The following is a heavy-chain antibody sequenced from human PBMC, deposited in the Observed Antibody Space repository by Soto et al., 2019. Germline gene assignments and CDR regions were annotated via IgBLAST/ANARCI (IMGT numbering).Heavy chain of an antibody. V-gene: IGHV4-4*02. CDR3: ARMYEQQLVPSGVGPFDP. CDR2: IYHSGST. D-gene: IGHD6-13*01. CDR1: VGSISSSNW. Sequence: SETLSLTCAVSVGSISSSNWWSWVRQPPGKGLEWIGEIYHSGSTNYNPSLKSRVTISLDKSKNQFSLKLSSVTAADTAVYYCARMYEQQLVPSGVGPFDPWGQATLVTVS. J-gene: IGHJ5*02.